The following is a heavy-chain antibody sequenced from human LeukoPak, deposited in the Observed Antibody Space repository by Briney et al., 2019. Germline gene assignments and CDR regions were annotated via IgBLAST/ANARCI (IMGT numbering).Heavy chain of an antibody. CDR1: GFTVSSNY. J-gene: IGHJ3*02. D-gene: IGHD3-10*01. CDR2: IYSGGST. V-gene: IGHV3-53*01. CDR3: GRGRYGSPHPLDAFGI. Sequence: GGSLRLSCAASGFTVSSNYMSWVRQAPGKGLEWVSVIYSGGSTYYADSVKGRFTISRDNSKNTLYLQMNSLRAEDTAVYYCGRGRYGSPHPLDAFGIWGQGTMVTVSS.